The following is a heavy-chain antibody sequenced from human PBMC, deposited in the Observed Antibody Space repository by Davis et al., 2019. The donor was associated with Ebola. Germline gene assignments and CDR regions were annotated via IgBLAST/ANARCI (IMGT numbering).Heavy chain of an antibody. V-gene: IGHV1-69*13. Sequence: SVKVSCKASGGTFSSYAISWVRQAPGQGLEWMGVIIPIFATTKYAQKFQGRVTLTADESTGTVYMELSSLKSEDTALYYCARKVAVAHDAFEIWGQGAMVTVSS. CDR3: ARKVAVAHDAFEI. J-gene: IGHJ3*02. CDR2: IIPIFATT. CDR1: GGTFSSYA. D-gene: IGHD6-19*01.